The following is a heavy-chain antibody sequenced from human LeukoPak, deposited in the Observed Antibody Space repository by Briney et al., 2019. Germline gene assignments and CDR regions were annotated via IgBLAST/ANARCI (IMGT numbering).Heavy chain of an antibody. Sequence: GGSLRLSCAASGFSFSSYNMNWVRQSPGKGLEWVASIDTTSEYIFYTDSLKGRFTISRDNAKNSLYLQMNNLRAEDTAVYYCAGADRDSDWYIDDCWGQGTLVTVSS. J-gene: IGHJ4*02. D-gene: IGHD6-19*01. CDR1: GFSFSSYN. CDR3: AGADRDSDWYIDDC. CDR2: IDTTSEYI. V-gene: IGHV3-21*01.